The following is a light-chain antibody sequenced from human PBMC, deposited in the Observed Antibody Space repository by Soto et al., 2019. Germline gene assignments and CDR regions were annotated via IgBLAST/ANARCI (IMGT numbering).Light chain of an antibody. V-gene: IGKV3-20*01. Sequence: EIVLTQSPGTLSLSPGERGTLSCRASQRFGSSNLAWYQQKPGRAPRLLIYSTSSRATGIPDRFSGSGSGTDFTLTISRLEPEDFAVYYCQQYGNSPWTFGQGTKVEIK. CDR2: STS. CDR3: QQYGNSPWT. CDR1: QRFGSSN. J-gene: IGKJ1*01.